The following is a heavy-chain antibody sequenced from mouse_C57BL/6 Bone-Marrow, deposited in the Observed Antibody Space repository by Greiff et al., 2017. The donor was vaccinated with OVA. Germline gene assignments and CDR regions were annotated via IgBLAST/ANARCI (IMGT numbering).Heavy chain of an antibody. CDR2: IDPSDSET. Sequence: VQLQQSGAELVRPGSSVKLSCKASGYTFTSYWMHWVKQRPIQGLEWIGNIDPSDSETHYNQKFKDKATLTVDKSSSTAYMQLSSLTSEDSAVYYCASGDSSGYPFAYWGQGTLVTVSA. V-gene: IGHV1-52*01. CDR3: ASGDSSGYPFAY. J-gene: IGHJ3*01. CDR1: GYTFTSYW. D-gene: IGHD3-2*02.